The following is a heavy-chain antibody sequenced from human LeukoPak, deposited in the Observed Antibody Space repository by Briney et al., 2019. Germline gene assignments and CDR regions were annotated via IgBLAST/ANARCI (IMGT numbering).Heavy chain of an antibody. V-gene: IGHV4-34*01. Sequence: SETLSLTCAVYGGSFSGYYWSWIRQPPGKGLEWIGEINHSGSTNYNPSLKSRVTISVDTSKNQFSLKLSSVTAADTAVYYCARQDKSAMVRGTIWGNYYYYYMDVWGKGTTVTISS. D-gene: IGHD3-10*01. CDR1: GGSFSGYY. CDR3: ARQDKSAMVRGTIWGNYYYYYMDV. J-gene: IGHJ6*03. CDR2: INHSGST.